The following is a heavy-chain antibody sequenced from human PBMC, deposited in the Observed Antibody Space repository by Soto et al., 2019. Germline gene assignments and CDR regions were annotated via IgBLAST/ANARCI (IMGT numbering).Heavy chain of an antibody. Sequence: SVKVSCKASGGTFSSYAISWVRQAPGQGLDWMGGIIPIFGTANYAQKFQGRVTITADESTSTAYMELSSLRSEDTAVYYCAQIWSGDRNYYYYGMDVWGQGTTVTVSS. D-gene: IGHD3-3*01. CDR3: AQIWSGDRNYYYYGMDV. CDR2: IIPIFGTA. J-gene: IGHJ6*02. CDR1: GGTFSSYA. V-gene: IGHV1-69*13.